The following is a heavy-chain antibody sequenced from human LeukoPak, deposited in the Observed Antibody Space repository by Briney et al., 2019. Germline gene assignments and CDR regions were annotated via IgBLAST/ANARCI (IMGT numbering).Heavy chain of an antibody. V-gene: IGHV3-48*02. Sequence: GGSLRLSCAASGFTFSYYSMNWVRQAPGKGLEWVSYISSTSSTIYYTDSVEGRFTISRDNAKNSLYLQMNSLRDEDTAMYYCARGRTDFDYWSQGTLVTVSS. CDR3: ARGRTDFDY. J-gene: IGHJ4*02. CDR2: ISSTSSTI. CDR1: GFTFSYYS.